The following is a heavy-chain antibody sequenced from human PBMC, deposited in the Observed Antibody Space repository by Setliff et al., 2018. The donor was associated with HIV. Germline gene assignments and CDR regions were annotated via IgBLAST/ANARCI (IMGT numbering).Heavy chain of an antibody. CDR1: GYSISSGHY. CDR3: ARPGSSSYYYAMDV. D-gene: IGHD3-10*01. Sequence: NPSETLSLTCTVSGYSISSGHYWSWIRQTPGKGLEWIATIYTTERISYNPSLRSRVTISVETSQNLFSLRLRSVTAADTGVYYCARPGSSSYYYAMDVWGLGTTVTVSS. CDR2: IYTTERI. V-gene: IGHV4-38-2*02. J-gene: IGHJ6*02.